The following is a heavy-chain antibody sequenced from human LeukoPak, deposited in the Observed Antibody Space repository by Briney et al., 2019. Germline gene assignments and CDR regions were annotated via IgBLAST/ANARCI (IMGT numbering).Heavy chain of an antibody. CDR3: ARGPIAYYDFWSGYSRDYFDH. D-gene: IGHD3-3*01. CDR1: GGSFSGYY. CDR2: INHSGST. Sequence: SETLSLTCAVYGGSFSGYYWSWIRQPPGKGLEWIGEINHSGSTNYNPSLKSRVTISVDTSKNQFSLKLSSVTAADTAVYYCARGPIAYYDFWSGYSRDYFDHWGQGTLVTVSS. J-gene: IGHJ4*02. V-gene: IGHV4-34*01.